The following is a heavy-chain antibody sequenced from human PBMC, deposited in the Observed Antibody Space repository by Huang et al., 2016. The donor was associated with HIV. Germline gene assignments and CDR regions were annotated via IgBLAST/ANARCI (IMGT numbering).Heavy chain of an antibody. D-gene: IGHD6-19*01. CDR2: ISWNSGRL. CDR1: GFTFDDYA. J-gene: IGHJ4*02. V-gene: IGHV3-9*03. Sequence: EVQLVESGGALVQPGRSLRLSCAASGFTFDDYAMTWVRQAPGMGLEWVSGISWNSGRLGDADSVKGRFTISRDNAKNSLYLQMNRLRAEDMALYYCAKGSKQWLVGSHFDYWGQGTLVTVSS. CDR3: AKGSKQWLVGSHFDY.